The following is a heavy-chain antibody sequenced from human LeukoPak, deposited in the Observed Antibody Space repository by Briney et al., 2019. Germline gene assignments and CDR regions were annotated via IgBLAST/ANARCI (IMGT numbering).Heavy chain of an antibody. V-gene: IGHV3-23*01. J-gene: IGHJ4*02. CDR2: ITGSGVST. CDR3: ARDGQGDYDYVWGSYRPDY. Sequence: GGSLRLSCAASGFTFSSYAMNWVRQAPGKGLAWVSTITGSGVSTYYADSVKGRFTISRDNSNNTLNLQMNSLRAEDAAVYYCARDGQGDYDYVWGSYRPDYWGQGTLVTVSS. CDR1: GFTFSSYA. D-gene: IGHD3-16*02.